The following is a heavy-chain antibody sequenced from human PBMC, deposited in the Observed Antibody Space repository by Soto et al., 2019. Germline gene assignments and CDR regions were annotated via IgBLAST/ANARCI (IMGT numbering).Heavy chain of an antibody. J-gene: IGHJ4*02. D-gene: IGHD6-19*01. V-gene: IGHV3-30-3*01. CDR3: GRGIIAVAPIDY. CDR2: ISYDGSNK. Sequence: GGSLRLSCAASGFTFSTYAMHWVRQAPGKGLEWVAVISYDGSNKYYADSVRGRFTISRDNSKNTLFLQMNSLRAEDTAAYYCGRGIIAVAPIDYWGQGTLVTVSS. CDR1: GFTFSTYA.